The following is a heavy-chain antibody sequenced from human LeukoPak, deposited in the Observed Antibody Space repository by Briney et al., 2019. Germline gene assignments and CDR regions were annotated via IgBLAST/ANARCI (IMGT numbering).Heavy chain of an antibody. CDR1: GGSISSYY. D-gene: IGHD3-9*01. CDR2: IYYSGST. V-gene: IGHV4-59*01. CDR3: ARTYYDILTGYRYFDY. Sequence: SETLSLTCTVSGGSISSYYWSWIRQPPGKGLEWIGYIYYSGSTNYNPSLKSRVTISVDTSKNQFSLKLSSVTAADTAAYYCARTYYDILTGYRYFDYWGQGTLVTVSS. J-gene: IGHJ4*02.